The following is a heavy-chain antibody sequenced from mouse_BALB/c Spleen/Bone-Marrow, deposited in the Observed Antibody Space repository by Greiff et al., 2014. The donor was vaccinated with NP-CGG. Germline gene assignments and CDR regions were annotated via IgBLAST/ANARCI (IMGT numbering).Heavy chain of an antibody. V-gene: IGHV1-67*01. Sequence: QVQLQQSGPELVRPGVSVKISCEGSGYTFTDYAMHWAKQSHAKSLEWIGVISTYSGNTNYNQKFKGKATMTVDKSSSTAYMELARLTSEDSAIYYCARYGYGSSYYAMDYWGQGTSVTVSS. J-gene: IGHJ4*01. CDR1: GYTFTDYA. CDR2: ISTYSGNT. D-gene: IGHD1-1*01. CDR3: ARYGYGSSYYAMDY.